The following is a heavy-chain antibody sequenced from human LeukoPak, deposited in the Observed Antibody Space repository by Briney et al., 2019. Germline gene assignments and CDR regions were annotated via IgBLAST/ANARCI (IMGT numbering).Heavy chain of an antibody. CDR3: AKDGVVPAASQDGSGSYYYYYYGMDV. D-gene: IGHD2-2*01. CDR2: IKQDGSEK. J-gene: IGHJ6*02. Sequence: GGSLSLSCAAFGFTFSSYWMSWVRQAPGKGLEWVANIKQDGSEKYYVDSVKGRFTISRDNAKNSLYLQMNSLRAEDTAGYYCAKDGVVPAASQDGSGSYYYYYYGMDVWGQGTTVTVSS. V-gene: IGHV3-7*01. CDR1: GFTFSSYW.